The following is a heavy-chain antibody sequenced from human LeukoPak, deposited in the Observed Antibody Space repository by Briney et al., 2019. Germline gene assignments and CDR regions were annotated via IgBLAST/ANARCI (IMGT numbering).Heavy chain of an antibody. CDR3: ARELGWLLGTPPILQEDY. D-gene: IGHD5-24*01. CDR1: GYTFTSYY. V-gene: IGHV1-46*01. CDR2: INPSGGST. J-gene: IGHJ4*02. Sequence: WASVKVSCKASGYTFTSYYMHWVRQAPGQGLEWMGIINPSGGSTSYAQKFQGRVTMTRDTSTSTVYMELSSLRSEDTAVYYCARELGWLLGTPPILQEDYWGQGTLVTVSS.